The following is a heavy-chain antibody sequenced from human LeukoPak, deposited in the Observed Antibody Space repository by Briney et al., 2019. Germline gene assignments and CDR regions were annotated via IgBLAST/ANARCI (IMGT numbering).Heavy chain of an antibody. CDR2: INHSGST. J-gene: IGHJ4*02. CDR3: ARLGLYTSSWHRYYYFDY. D-gene: IGHD6-13*01. V-gene: IGHV4-34*01. CDR1: GGSFNGYS. Sequence: NPSETLSLTCGVHGGSFNGYSWTWIRQSPGKGLEWIGEINHSGSTSYNPSLKSRFTMSVDASKNQFSLRLSSVTAADTAVYYCARLGLYTSSWHRYYYFDYWGQGTLVTVSS.